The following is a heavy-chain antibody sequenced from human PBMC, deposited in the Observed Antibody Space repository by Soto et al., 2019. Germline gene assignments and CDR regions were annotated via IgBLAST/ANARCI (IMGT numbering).Heavy chain of an antibody. CDR3: ARGCSSASCYYY. V-gene: IGHV3-21*01. Sequence: GGSLRLSCTASGFMFSSYTMNRVRQAPGKGLEWVSSVSFRGDIYYADSLEGRFTISRDDAKNSLYLQMNSLRAEDTAVYYCARGCSSASCYYYWGQGTLVTVSS. D-gene: IGHD2-2*01. CDR2: VSFRGDI. CDR1: GFMFSSYT. J-gene: IGHJ4*02.